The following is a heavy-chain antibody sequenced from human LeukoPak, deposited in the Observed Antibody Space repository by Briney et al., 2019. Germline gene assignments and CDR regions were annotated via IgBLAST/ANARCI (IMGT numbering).Heavy chain of an antibody. D-gene: IGHD3-22*01. J-gene: IGHJ3*02. CDR1: GYTFTGYY. CDR2: INPNSGGT. CDR3: ARGGFRYYDSSGYYADAFDI. V-gene: IGHV1-2*02. Sequence: ASVKVSCKASGYTFTGYYMHWVRQAPGQGLEWMGWINPNSGGTSYTQKFQGRVTMTRDTSISTAYMEMRRLRSDDTAVYYCARGGFRYYDSSGYYADAFDIWGQGTMVTVSS.